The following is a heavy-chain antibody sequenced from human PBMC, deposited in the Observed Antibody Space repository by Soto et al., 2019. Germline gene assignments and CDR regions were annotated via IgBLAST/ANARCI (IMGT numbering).Heavy chain of an antibody. Sequence: PSETLSLTCTVSGGSISSYYWSWIRQPPGRGLEWIGYIYYSGSTNYNPSLKSRVTISVDTSKNQFSLKLSSVTAADTAVYYCARTSYDSSGTAADPWGQGTLVTV. D-gene: IGHD3-22*01. V-gene: IGHV4-59*12. CDR3: ARTSYDSSGTAADP. CDR1: GGSISSYY. J-gene: IGHJ5*02. CDR2: IYYSGST.